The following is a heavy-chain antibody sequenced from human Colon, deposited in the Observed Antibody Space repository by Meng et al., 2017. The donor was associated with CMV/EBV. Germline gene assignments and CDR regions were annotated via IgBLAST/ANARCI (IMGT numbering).Heavy chain of an antibody. D-gene: IGHD2-21*02. Sequence: GESLKISCAASGFTVSSNYMSWVRQAPGKGLEWVSLIYSGGRTFYTDSVKGRFTISRDNSKNTVYLQMKSLRAEDSAVYYCARISGGGACCGADYWGQGTVVTVSS. J-gene: IGHJ4*02. CDR2: IYSGGRT. CDR3: ARISGGGACCGADY. V-gene: IGHV3-53*01. CDR1: GFTVSSNY.